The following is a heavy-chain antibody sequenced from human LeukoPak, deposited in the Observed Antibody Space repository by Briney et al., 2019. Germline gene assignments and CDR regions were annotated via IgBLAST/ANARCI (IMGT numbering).Heavy chain of an antibody. CDR1: GGSVSSDNYY. Sequence: SETLSLTCTVSGGSVSSDNYYWRWIRQPPGKGLEWIGYIFYSGTTNYNPSLKSRVTISVDTSKNQFSLNLSSVTAADTAVYYCARGPTMTTDYWGQGTLVTVSS. D-gene: IGHD4-17*01. J-gene: IGHJ4*02. V-gene: IGHV4-61*01. CDR3: ARGPTMTTDY. CDR2: IFYSGTT.